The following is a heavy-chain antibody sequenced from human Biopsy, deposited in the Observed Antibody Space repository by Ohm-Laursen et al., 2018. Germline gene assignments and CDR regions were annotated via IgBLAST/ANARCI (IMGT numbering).Heavy chain of an antibody. J-gene: IGHJ4*02. CDR3: ARNTGWYGDLYYFDY. CDR1: GYSFTSYY. CDR2: INPSGSTT. Sequence: SVKVSCKVSGYSFTSYYMHWVRQAPGQGLEWMGMINPSGSTTSYPQIFQGRVTMTRDTSKSTVYMELSSLRSADTAVYFCARNTGWYGDLYYFDYWGQGTLVIVSS. D-gene: IGHD6-19*01. V-gene: IGHV1-46*01.